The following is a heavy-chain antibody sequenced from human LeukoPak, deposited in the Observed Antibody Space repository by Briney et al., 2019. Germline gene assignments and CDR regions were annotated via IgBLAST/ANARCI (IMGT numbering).Heavy chain of an antibody. J-gene: IGHJ5*02. CDR2: MNPNSGNT. V-gene: IGHV1-8*01. CDR3: GRGIIGYCSGGSCYSDWFDP. CDR1: GYTFTSYD. Sequence: GASVKVSCKASGYTFTSYDINWVRQATGQGLEWMGWMNPNSGNTGYAQKFQGRVTMTRNTSISTAYMELSSLRSEDTAVYYCGRGIIGYCSGGSCYSDWFDPWGQGTLVTVSS. D-gene: IGHD2-15*01.